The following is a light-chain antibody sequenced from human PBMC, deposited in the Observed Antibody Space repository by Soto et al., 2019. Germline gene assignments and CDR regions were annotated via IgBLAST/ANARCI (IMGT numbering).Light chain of an antibody. CDR2: GAS. Sequence: EKVMTQSPATLSVSPGERATLSCRASQSVNSALAWYQQKPGQVPRLLIYGASTRATGIPARFSGSGSGTEFTLTISSLQSEDFAVYYCQQYNNWPPTFGQGTKVEI. V-gene: IGKV3-15*01. CDR3: QQYNNWPPT. CDR1: QSVNSA. J-gene: IGKJ1*01.